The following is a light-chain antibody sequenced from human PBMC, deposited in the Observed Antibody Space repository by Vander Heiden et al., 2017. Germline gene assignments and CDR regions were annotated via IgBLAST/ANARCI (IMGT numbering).Light chain of an antibody. CDR2: DAS. Sequence: EVVLTQSPATLSLSPGERATLSCRASQSVSSYLAWYQQKPGQAPRLLIYDASNRATGIPARFSGSGSGTDFTLTNSSLEPEDFAVYYCQQRSNWTITFGQGTRLEIK. J-gene: IGKJ5*01. CDR1: QSVSSY. CDR3: QQRSNWTIT. V-gene: IGKV3-11*01.